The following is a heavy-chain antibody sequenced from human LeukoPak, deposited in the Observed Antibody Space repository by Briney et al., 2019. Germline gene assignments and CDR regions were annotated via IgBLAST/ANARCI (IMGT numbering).Heavy chain of an antibody. CDR3: ARDRGSTGYFYLDS. V-gene: IGHV4-59*02. Sequence: SETLTLTCSVSGGPVTEFYWSWIRQPPGEGLEWIGYVSHTGTINYSPSLKTRVTMSVDASRNQFSLELVSVTAADTAVYYCARDRGSTGYFYLDSWGQGILVTVCS. CDR1: GGPVTEFY. CDR2: VSHTGTI. D-gene: IGHD6-19*01. J-gene: IGHJ4*02.